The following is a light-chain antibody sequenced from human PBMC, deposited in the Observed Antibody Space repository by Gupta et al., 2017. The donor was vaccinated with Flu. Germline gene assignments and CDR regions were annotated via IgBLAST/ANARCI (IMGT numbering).Light chain of an antibody. CDR3: CSYAGSYTLI. CDR1: SSDVGAYNY. Sequence: QSSLTQPRSVSGSPGPSVTISCTGTSSDVGAYNYVSWYQLNPGKAPKVMVYDVTERPSGVPDRFSGAKSGNTASLTISGLQPEDEADYYCCSYAGSYTLIFGGGTKLTVL. V-gene: IGLV2-11*01. J-gene: IGLJ2*01. CDR2: DVT.